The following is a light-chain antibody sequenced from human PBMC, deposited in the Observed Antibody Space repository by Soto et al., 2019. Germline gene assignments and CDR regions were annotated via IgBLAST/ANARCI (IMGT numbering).Light chain of an antibody. Sequence: DIQMTQSPSTLSASVGDRVTITCRASESISSWLAWYQQKPGKAPKLLMYKASSLEGGVPSRFSGSGSGTEFTLTISSLQPDDLATYYCQQYDSYSTFGQGTKVEIK. J-gene: IGKJ1*01. CDR3: QQYDSYST. CDR1: ESISSW. V-gene: IGKV1-5*03. CDR2: KAS.